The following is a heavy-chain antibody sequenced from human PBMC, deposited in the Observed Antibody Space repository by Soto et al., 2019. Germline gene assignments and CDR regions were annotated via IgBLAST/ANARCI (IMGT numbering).Heavy chain of an antibody. CDR1: GFSLTTSGVG. Sequence: QITLKESGPTLVKPTQTLTLTCTFSGFSLTTSGVGVGWIRQPPGKALEWLAIIYWDDDKLYSPSLRSRLTITKDTSKSQVVLTMANMDPVDTATYYCAHREMVTNGFDYWGQGTLVTVSS. CDR3: AHREMVTNGFDY. D-gene: IGHD5-18*01. J-gene: IGHJ4*02. V-gene: IGHV2-5*02. CDR2: IYWDDDK.